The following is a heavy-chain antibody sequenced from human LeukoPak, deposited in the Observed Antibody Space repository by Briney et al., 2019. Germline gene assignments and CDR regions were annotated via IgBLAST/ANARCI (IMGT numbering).Heavy chain of an antibody. V-gene: IGHV1-8*01. Sequence: GASVKVSCKASGYTFTSYDINWVRQATGQGLEWMGWMNPNSGNTGYAQKFQGRVTMTRSTSISTAYMELSSLRSEDTAVYYCARRPLVRSYNWFDPWGQGTLVTVSS. CDR3: ARRPLVRSYNWFDP. CDR2: MNPNSGNT. D-gene: IGHD6-13*01. CDR1: GYTFTSYD. J-gene: IGHJ5*02.